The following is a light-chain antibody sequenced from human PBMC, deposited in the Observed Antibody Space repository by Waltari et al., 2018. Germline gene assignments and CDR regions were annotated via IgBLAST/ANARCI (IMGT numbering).Light chain of an antibody. V-gene: IGLV1-51*02. CDR3: GTWDNTLSAV. CDR2: GND. J-gene: IGLJ2*01. Sequence: QSMLTQPPSVSAAPGQKVTISCSGSASNIGNSYVSWYQQFPGAAPKVLIYGNDKRTTGIPDRFSGSKSGTSATLDITGLQTGDEADYYCGTWDNTLSAVFGGGTKVTVL. CDR1: ASNIGNSY.